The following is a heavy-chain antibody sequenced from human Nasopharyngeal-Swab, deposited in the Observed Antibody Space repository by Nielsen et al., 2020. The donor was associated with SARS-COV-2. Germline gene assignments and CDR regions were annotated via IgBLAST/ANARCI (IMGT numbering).Heavy chain of an antibody. CDR3: ATARAYNYGPSFDY. Sequence: GESLKISCAASGLTFSGYWLSWVRQAPGKGLEWVANIKVDGSEKYYVDSVKGRFTISRDNDKNSLYLQMSSLRVEDTAVYYCATARAYNYGPSFDYWGQGTLVTVSS. CDR2: IKVDGSEK. D-gene: IGHD5-18*01. V-gene: IGHV3-7*03. J-gene: IGHJ4*02. CDR1: GLTFSGYW.